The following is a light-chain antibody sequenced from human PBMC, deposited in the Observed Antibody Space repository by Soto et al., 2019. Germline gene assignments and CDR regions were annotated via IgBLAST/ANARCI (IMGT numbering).Light chain of an antibody. J-gene: IGKJ4*01. Sequence: DIVMTQSPDSLAVSLGARATINCKSSQSVLYSSNNQNYLAWYQQKPGQAPKLIIYWASTRETGVPDRFSGSGSGTDFTLTISSLQAADVAVYYCQQYLTNPRTFGGGTKVEIK. CDR3: QQYLTNPRT. CDR1: QSVLYSSNNQNY. CDR2: WAS. V-gene: IGKV4-1*01.